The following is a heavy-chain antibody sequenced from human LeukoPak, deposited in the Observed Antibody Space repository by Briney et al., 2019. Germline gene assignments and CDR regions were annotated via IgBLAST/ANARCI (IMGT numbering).Heavy chain of an antibody. CDR2: ISSSSSTI. J-gene: IGHJ4*02. CDR1: GFTFSSYS. CDR3: ARDLHSYGY. V-gene: IGHV3-48*01. D-gene: IGHD5-18*01. Sequence: PGGSLRLSCAASGFTFSSYSMNWVRQAPGKGLEWVSYISSSSSTIYYADSVKGRFTISRDNAKNSLYLQMNSLRAEDTAAYYCARDLHSYGYWGQGTLVTVSS.